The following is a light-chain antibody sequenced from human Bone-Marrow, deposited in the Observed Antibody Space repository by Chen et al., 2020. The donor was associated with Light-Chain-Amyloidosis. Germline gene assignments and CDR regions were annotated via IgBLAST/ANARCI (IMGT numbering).Light chain of an antibody. Sequence: QSALTQPRSVSGSPGQSVTILCTGTSGDVGGYDVVSLYQQYPVKAPTLIIYDVSKLPSGVPDRFSGSKSGSSASLTISGLQAADEADYYCCSTAGRSTLVFGGGTTLTVL. CDR3: CSTAGRSTLV. CDR2: DVS. CDR1: SGDVGGYDV. J-gene: IGLJ2*01. V-gene: IGLV2-11*02.